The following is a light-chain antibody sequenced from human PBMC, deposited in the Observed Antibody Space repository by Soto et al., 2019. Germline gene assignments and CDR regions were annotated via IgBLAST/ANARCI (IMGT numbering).Light chain of an antibody. CDR2: YAS. CDR3: QHYSNWPPT. V-gene: IGKV3-15*01. Sequence: EMVMTQSPATLSVSPGESVTLSCRASESVHRNLAWYQQKPGQGPSLLIYYASTRATGVPDRLTGSGSGTDFTLTRSSLQSEDFGFYHCQHYSNWPPTFGHGTKVEIK. J-gene: IGKJ1*01. CDR1: ESVHRN.